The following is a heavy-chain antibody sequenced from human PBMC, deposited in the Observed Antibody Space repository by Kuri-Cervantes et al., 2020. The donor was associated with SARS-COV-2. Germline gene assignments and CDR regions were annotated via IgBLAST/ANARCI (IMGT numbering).Heavy chain of an antibody. CDR3: ARNRYCSSTSCYMEFSF. Sequence: GESLRLSCAASEFTFGSYAMNWVRQAPGKGLEWVSYISSSSSAIYYPDSVKGRFTMSRDNAKNSLYLQMNSLRAEDTAVYYCARNRYCSSTSCYMEFSFWGQGTLVTVSS. V-gene: IGHV3-48*01. D-gene: IGHD2-2*02. CDR2: ISSSSSAI. CDR1: EFTFGSYA. J-gene: IGHJ4*02.